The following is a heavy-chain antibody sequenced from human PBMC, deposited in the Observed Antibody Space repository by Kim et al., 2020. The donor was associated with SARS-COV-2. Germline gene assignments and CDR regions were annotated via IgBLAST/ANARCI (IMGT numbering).Heavy chain of an antibody. CDR2: IDHTGST. Sequence: SETLSLTCTGYGGSFSGYYWSWIRQSPGEGLEWIGEIDHTGSTNYNPSLKSRVTMSIDMSNYQFSLKLTSLIAADTAVYYCARESRDGSPHYHYY. V-gene: IGHV4-34*01. J-gene: IGHJ6*01. CDR1: GGSFSGYY. D-gene: IGHD2-2*01. CDR3: ARESRDGSPHYHYY.